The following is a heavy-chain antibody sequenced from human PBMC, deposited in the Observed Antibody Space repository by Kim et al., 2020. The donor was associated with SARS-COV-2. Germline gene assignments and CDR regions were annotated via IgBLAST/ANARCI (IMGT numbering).Heavy chain of an antibody. CDR1: GFTFSNYW. CDR3: ARDGRDSGSYPYFDY. V-gene: IGHV3-74*01. Sequence: GGSLRLSCAASGFTFSNYWMHWVRQAPGKGLVWVSHINSDESSTSYVDSVKGRFTISRDNAKNTLYLQMNSLRAEDTAVYYCARDGRDSGSYPYFDYWGEGSLVTVSS. CDR2: INSDESST. D-gene: IGHD3-10*01. J-gene: IGHJ4*02.